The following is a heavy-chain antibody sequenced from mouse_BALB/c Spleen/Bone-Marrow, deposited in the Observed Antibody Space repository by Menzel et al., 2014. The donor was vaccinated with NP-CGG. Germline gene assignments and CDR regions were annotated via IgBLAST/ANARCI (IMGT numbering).Heavy chain of an antibody. CDR1: GFNIKDTY. CDR3: APYYDGSILFAY. D-gene: IGHD1-1*01. Sequence: EVPLVESGAALVKPGASVKLSCTASGFNIKDTYMHWVKQRPEQGLEWIGRIDPANGNTKYDPKFQGKATITADTSSNTAFLQLSSLTSEDAAVYYCAPYYDGSILFAYWGKGTLVTVSA. V-gene: IGHV14-3*02. CDR2: IDPANGNT. J-gene: IGHJ3*01.